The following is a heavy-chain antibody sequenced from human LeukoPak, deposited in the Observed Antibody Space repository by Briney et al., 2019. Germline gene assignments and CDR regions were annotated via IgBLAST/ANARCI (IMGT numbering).Heavy chain of an antibody. J-gene: IGHJ6*03. D-gene: IGHD3-3*01. V-gene: IGHV4-61*02. CDR1: GGSISSGSYY. CDR2: IYTSGST. Sequence: SQTLSLTCTVSGGSISSGSYYWSWIRQPAGKGLEWIGRIYTSGSTNYNPSLKSRVTISVDTSKNQFSLKLSSVTAADTAVYYCARQFGVVIQRVYYYYYMDVWGKGTTVTVSS. CDR3: ARQFGVVIQRVYYYYYMDV.